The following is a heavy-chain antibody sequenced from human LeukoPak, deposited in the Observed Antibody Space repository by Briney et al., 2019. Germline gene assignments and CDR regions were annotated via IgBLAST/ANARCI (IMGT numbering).Heavy chain of an antibody. Sequence: GGSLGLSCAASGFTFSSYGMHWVRQAPGKGLEWVAVIWYDGSNKYYADSVKGRFTISRDNSKNTLYLQMNSLRAEDTAVYYCAREEYDSSGYSRFDPWGQGTLVTVSS. D-gene: IGHD3-22*01. V-gene: IGHV3-33*01. J-gene: IGHJ5*02. CDR2: IWYDGSNK. CDR1: GFTFSSYG. CDR3: AREEYDSSGYSRFDP.